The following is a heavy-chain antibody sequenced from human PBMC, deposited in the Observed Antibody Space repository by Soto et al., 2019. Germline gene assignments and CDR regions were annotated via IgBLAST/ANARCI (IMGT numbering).Heavy chain of an antibody. Sequence: QLQLQESGSGLVKPSQTLSLTCAVSGGSISSGGYSWSWIRQPPGKGLEGIGDIYHSWRTYYNTSLQRRVTISVDRSKNQFSLKLSSVTAADSAVYYCAGVRGPYCGGECYPPTPNWFDPWGQGTLVTVSS. J-gene: IGHJ5*02. CDR1: GGSISSGGYS. CDR3: AGVRGPYCGGECYPPTPNWFDP. D-gene: IGHD2-21*01. CDR2: IYHSWRT. V-gene: IGHV4-30-2*01.